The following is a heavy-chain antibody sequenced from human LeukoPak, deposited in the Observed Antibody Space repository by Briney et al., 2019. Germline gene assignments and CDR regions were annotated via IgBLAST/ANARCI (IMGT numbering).Heavy chain of an antibody. D-gene: IGHD6-19*01. Sequence: SETLSLTCTVSGGSISSYYWGWIRQPPGKGLEWIGSIYYSGSTYYNPSLKSRVTMSLDTSKKQFSLKLNSVTAADTAVYYCARWDDSAWGFGNWGPGTLVTVSS. CDR1: GGSISSYY. CDR2: IYYSGST. J-gene: IGHJ4*02. CDR3: ARWDDSAWGFGN. V-gene: IGHV4-39*07.